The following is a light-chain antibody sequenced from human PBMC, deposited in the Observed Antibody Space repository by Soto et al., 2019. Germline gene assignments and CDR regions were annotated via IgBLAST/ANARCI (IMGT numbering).Light chain of an antibody. CDR1: SSDVGRYNH. J-gene: IGLJ2*01. V-gene: IGLV2-14*01. Sequence: QSALTQPASVSGSPGQSITISCTGTSSDVGRYNHVSWYQHHPGKAPKLIISEVTNRPSGVSNRFSGSKSGNTASLTISGLQAEDEADYYCSSYTTNITPVVFGGGTKLTVL. CDR3: SSYTTNITPVV. CDR2: EVT.